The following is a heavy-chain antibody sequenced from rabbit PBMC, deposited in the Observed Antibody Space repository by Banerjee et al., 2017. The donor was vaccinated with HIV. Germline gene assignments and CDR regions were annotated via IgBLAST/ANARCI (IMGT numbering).Heavy chain of an antibody. CDR2: INAGSGGST. V-gene: IGHV1S45*01. CDR1: GFSFSSDYD. D-gene: IGHD6-1*01. CDR3: AREILYAAYAGFGDATIYYFDL. Sequence: QERLVESGGGLVQPEGSLTLTCTASGFSFSSDYDMCWVRQAPGKGLEWIACINAGSGGSTYYATWAKGRFTISRPWSTTVTLQLTSLTAADTATYFCAREILYAAYAGFGDATIYYFDLWGQGTLVTVS. J-gene: IGHJ4*01.